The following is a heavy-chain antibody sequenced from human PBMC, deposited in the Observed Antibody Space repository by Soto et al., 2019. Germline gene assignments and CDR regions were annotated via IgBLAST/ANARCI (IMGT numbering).Heavy chain of an antibody. Sequence: QVQLVQSGAEVKKPGASVKVSCKASGYTFTSYDINWVRQATGQGLEWMGWMNPNSGNTGYAQKFQGRVTMTRNTSXXXAYXXLSXLRSXDXAVYYCARGSLAIDQLXXXXXXXYYYYMDVWGKGTTVTVSS. CDR3: ARGSLAIDQLXXXXXXXYYYYMDV. CDR2: MNPNSGNT. D-gene: IGHD2-2*01. CDR1: GYTFTSYD. J-gene: IGHJ6*03. V-gene: IGHV1-8*01.